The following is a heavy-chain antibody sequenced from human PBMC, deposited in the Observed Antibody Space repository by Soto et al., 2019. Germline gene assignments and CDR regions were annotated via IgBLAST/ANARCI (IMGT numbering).Heavy chain of an antibody. CDR2: INAGNGNT. CDR3: ARDVPPSIAARDAFDI. CDR1: GYTFTSYA. D-gene: IGHD6-6*01. V-gene: IGHV1-3*01. J-gene: IGHJ3*02. Sequence: ASVKVSCKASGYTFTSYAMHWVRQAPGQRLEWMGWINAGNGNTKYSQKFQGRVTITRDTSASTAYMELSSLRSEDTAVYYCARDVPPSIAARDAFDIWGQGTMVTVSS.